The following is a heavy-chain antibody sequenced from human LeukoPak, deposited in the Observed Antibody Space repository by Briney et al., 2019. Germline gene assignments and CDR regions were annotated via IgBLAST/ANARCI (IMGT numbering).Heavy chain of an antibody. J-gene: IGHJ3*02. CDR2: IYPADSDT. Sequence: GESLKISCKDSGYSFTTNWIGWVRQMPGKGLEWMGIIYPADSDTRYSPSFQGQVTISADKSISTAYLQWSSLKASDTAMYYCASVVSGVGGAFDIWGQGTMVTVSS. D-gene: IGHD7-27*01. CDR1: GYSFTTNW. CDR3: ASVVSGVGGAFDI. V-gene: IGHV5-51*01.